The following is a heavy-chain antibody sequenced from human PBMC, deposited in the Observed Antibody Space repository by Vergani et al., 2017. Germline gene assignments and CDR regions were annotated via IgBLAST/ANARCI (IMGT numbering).Heavy chain of an antibody. V-gene: IGHV7-4-1*02. Sequence: QVRLVQSGSELKKPGASVKVSCKASGYFFTDYDMHWVRQAPGQGLELMGWINIKTGNPSFGQGFRGRFVFSFDTSVTTAYMQISGLKPEDTAIYYCTRXRGNSYGSTLLDPWGQGTLVVVSS. J-gene: IGHJ5*02. CDR3: TRXRGNSYGSTLLDP. CDR2: INIKTGNP. D-gene: IGHD3-10*01. CDR1: GYFFTDYD.